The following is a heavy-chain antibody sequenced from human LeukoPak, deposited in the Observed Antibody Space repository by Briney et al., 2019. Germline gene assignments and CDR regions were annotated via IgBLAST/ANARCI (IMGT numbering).Heavy chain of an antibody. J-gene: IGHJ3*02. CDR2: INHSGST. D-gene: IGHD2-21*02. Sequence: SETLSLTCAVYGGPFSGYYWSWIRQPPGKGLEWIGEINHSGSTNYNPSLKSRVTISVDTSKNQFSLKLSSVTAADTAVYYCARGLKVTQYDAFDIWGQGTMVTVSS. V-gene: IGHV4-34*01. CDR3: ARGLKVTQYDAFDI. CDR1: GGPFSGYY.